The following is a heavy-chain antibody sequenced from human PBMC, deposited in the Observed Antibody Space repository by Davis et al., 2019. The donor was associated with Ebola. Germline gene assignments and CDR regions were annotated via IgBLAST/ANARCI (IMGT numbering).Heavy chain of an antibody. D-gene: IGHD3-3*01. CDR1: GFTVSNTY. Sequence: GESLKISCAASGFTVSNTYITWVRQAPGKGLECVSVIFSNGDIYYAESVKDRFTISRDNSKNTLYLQMTSLRAEDTAVYYCARVFDSVNYFDYWGQGTLVTVSS. J-gene: IGHJ4*02. CDR2: IFSNGDI. CDR3: ARVFDSVNYFDY. V-gene: IGHV3-66*01.